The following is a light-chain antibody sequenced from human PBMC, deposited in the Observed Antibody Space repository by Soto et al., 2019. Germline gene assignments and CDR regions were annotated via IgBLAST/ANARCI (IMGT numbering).Light chain of an antibody. CDR3: SSYTSSSTLYV. CDR2: DVS. V-gene: IGLV2-14*01. CDR1: SSDVGGYNY. J-gene: IGLJ1*01. Sequence: QSALTQPASVSGSPGQSITISCTGTSSDVGGYNYVSWYQQHPGKAPKLMIYDVSNRPSGVSNRFSGSQSGNTAYLTISGLQAEDEPDYYCSSYTSSSTLYVFGTGTKLTVL.